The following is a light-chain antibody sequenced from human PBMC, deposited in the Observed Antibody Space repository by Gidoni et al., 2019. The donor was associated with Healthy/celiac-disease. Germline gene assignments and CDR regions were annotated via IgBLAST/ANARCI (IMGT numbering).Light chain of an antibody. Sequence: LTQPASVSGSPGQSITISCTGTSSDVGGYNYVSWYQQHPGKAPKLMIYDVSNRPSGVSNRFSGSKSGNTASLTISGLQAEDEADYYCSSYTSSSTQVFGTGTKVTVL. CDR3: SSYTSSSTQV. CDR1: SSDVGGYNY. J-gene: IGLJ1*01. CDR2: DVS. V-gene: IGLV2-14*01.